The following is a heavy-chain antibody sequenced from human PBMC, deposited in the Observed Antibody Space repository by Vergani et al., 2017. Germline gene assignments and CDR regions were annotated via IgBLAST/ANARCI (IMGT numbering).Heavy chain of an antibody. CDR1: GFTFSSYS. V-gene: IGHV3-48*02. J-gene: IGHJ6*02. Sequence: EVQLVESGGGLVKPGGSLRLSCAASGFTFSSYSMNWVRQAPGKGLEWVSYISSSSSTIYYADSVKGRFTISRDNAKNSLYLQMNSLRDEDTAVYYCARGGHGGYDSYYYYYGMDVWGQGTTVTVSS. CDR3: ARGGHGGYDSYYYYYGMDV. CDR2: ISSSSSTI. D-gene: IGHD5-12*01.